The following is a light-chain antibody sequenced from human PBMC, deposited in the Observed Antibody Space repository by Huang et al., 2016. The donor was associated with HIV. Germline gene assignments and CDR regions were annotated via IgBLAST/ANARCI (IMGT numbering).Light chain of an antibody. Sequence: EIVMTQSPATLSVSPGERVTLSCRANRSVSTNLAWYQQRPGQAPRLLIYGSSTRAPGIPARFSGSGSGTDFSLTISSLQSEDFALYYSHQYNNWLLSFGGGTRVDI. CDR1: RSVSTN. CDR2: GSS. V-gene: IGKV3-15*01. CDR3: HQYNNWLLS. J-gene: IGKJ4*01.